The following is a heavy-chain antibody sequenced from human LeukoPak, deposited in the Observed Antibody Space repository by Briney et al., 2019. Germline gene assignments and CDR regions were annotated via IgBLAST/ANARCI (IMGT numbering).Heavy chain of an antibody. V-gene: IGHV3-23*01. CDR1: GFTFSSYA. Sequence: HPGGSLRLSCAASGFTFSSYAMSWVRQAPGKGLEWVSAISGSGGSTYYADSVKGRFTISRDNSKNTLYLQMNSLRAEDTAVYYCAKVNAMVRGVHDAFDIWGQGTMVTVSS. J-gene: IGHJ3*02. CDR3: AKVNAMVRGVHDAFDI. D-gene: IGHD3-10*01. CDR2: ISGSGGST.